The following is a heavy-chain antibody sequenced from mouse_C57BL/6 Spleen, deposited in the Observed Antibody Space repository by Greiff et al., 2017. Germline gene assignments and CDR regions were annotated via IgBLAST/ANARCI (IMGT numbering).Heavy chain of an antibody. CDR3: ARGNYGYDDFDY. CDR1: GYTFTSYW. J-gene: IGHJ2*01. V-gene: IGHV1-50*01. CDR2: IDPSDSYT. D-gene: IGHD2-2*01. Sequence: QVQLQQSGAELVKPGASVKLSCKASGYTFTSYWMQWVKQRPGQGLEWIGEIDPSDSYTNYNQKFKGKATLTVDKSSSTAYMQLSSLTSEDSAVYYCARGNYGYDDFDYWGQGTTLTVSS.